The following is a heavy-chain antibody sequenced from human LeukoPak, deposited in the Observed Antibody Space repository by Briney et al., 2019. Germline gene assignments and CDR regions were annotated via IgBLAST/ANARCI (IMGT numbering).Heavy chain of an antibody. CDR2: IYYSGST. CDR3: ARERTTGREFDY. CDR1: GGSISSYY. J-gene: IGHJ4*02. D-gene: IGHD4-11*01. Sequence: SETLSLTCSVSGGSISSYYWSWIRQPPGKGLEWIGYIYYSGSTNYNPSLKSRVTISVDTSKNQFSLKLSSVTAADTAVYFCARERTTGREFDYWGQGTMVTVSS. V-gene: IGHV4-59*01.